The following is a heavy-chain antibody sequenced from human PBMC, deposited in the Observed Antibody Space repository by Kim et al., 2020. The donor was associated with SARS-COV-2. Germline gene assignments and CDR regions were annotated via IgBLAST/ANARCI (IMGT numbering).Heavy chain of an antibody. Sequence: ESVKGRFTISRDNSKNTLHLQMDSLRADDTAVYYCAKGRADGVVDWFDPWGQGTLVTVSS. CDR3: AKGRADGVVDWFDP. D-gene: IGHD2-8*01. V-gene: IGHV3-23*01. J-gene: IGHJ5*02.